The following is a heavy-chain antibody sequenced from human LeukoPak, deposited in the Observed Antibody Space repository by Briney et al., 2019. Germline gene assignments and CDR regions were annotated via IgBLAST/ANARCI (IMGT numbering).Heavy chain of an antibody. D-gene: IGHD6-19*01. J-gene: IGHJ4*02. CDR2: INHSGST. Sequence: SETLSLTCAVYGGSFSGYYWSWIRQPPGKGLEWIGEINHSGSTNYSPSLKSRVTISVDTSKNQFSLKLSSVTAADTAVYYCARLTGYSSGSPNYWGQGTLVTVSS. V-gene: IGHV4-34*01. CDR1: GGSFSGYY. CDR3: ARLTGYSSGSPNY.